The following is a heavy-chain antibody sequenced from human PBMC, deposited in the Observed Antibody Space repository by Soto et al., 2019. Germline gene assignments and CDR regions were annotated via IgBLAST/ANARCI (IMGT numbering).Heavy chain of an antibody. CDR3: AKPPKSITMVRGVILDYYYYGMDV. CDR2: ISGSGGST. D-gene: IGHD3-10*01. CDR1: GFTFSSYA. V-gene: IGHV3-23*01. J-gene: IGHJ6*02. Sequence: LRLSFAASGFTFSSYAMSWVRQAPGKGLEWVSAISGSGGSTYYADSVKGRFTISRDNSKNTLYLQMNSLRAEDTAVYYCAKPPKSITMVRGVILDYYYYGMDVWGQGTTVTVSS.